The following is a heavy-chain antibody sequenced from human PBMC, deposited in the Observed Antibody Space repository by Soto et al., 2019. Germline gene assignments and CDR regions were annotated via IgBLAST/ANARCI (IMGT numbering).Heavy chain of an antibody. Sequence: QVQLVQSGAEVKKPGSSVKVSCKASGGTFSSYTISWVRQAPGQGLEWMGRIIPILGIANYAQKFQGRVTITADKSTSTGYMELSSRRYEDTAVYYCERDQANLKHFDYWGQGNLVTVSS. CDR1: GGTFSSYT. J-gene: IGHJ4*02. CDR2: IIPILGIA. CDR3: ERDQANLKHFDY. V-gene: IGHV1-69*08.